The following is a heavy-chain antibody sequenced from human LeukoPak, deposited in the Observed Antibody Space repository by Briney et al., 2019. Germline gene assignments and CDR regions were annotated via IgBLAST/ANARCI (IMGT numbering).Heavy chain of an antibody. CDR2: INPDSGDT. CDR1: GYTFTGYY. J-gene: IGHJ4*02. V-gene: IGHV1-2*02. CDR3: ARGLGATTFADFDY. Sequence: ASVKVSCKASGYTFTGYYMYWVRQAPGQGLEWMGWINPDSGDTNYAQKVQGRVTMTTDTSTSTAHMELRTLGSDDTAVYYCARGLGATTFADFDYWGQGTLVTVSS. D-gene: IGHD1-26*01.